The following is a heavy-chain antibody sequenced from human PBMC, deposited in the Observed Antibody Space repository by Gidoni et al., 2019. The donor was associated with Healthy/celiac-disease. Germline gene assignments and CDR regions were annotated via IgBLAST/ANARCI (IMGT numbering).Heavy chain of an antibody. D-gene: IGHD3-10*01. Sequence: QVQLQESGPGLVKPSETLSLTCTVSGGSISSYYWSWIRQPPGKGLEWIGYIYYSGSTNYNPSLKSRVTISVDTSKNQFSLKLSSVTAADTAVYYCARDIRPPMVRGVAWFDPWGQGTLVTVSS. V-gene: IGHV4-59*01. J-gene: IGHJ5*02. CDR2: IYYSGST. CDR3: ARDIRPPMVRGVAWFDP. CDR1: GGSISSYY.